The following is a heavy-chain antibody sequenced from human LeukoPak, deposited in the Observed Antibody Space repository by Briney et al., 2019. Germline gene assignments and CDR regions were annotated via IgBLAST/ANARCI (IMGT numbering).Heavy chain of an antibody. CDR2: IYYSGST. CDR3: ARSQSPHDSSSWLTFGY. D-gene: IGHD6-13*01. CDR1: GGSISSYY. Sequence: SETLSLTCTVSGGSISSYYWSWIRQPPGKGLEWIGYIYYSGSTNYNPSLKSRVTISVDTSKNQFSLKLSSVTAADTAVYYWARSQSPHDSSSWLTFGYWGQGTLVTVSS. J-gene: IGHJ4*02. V-gene: IGHV4-59*01.